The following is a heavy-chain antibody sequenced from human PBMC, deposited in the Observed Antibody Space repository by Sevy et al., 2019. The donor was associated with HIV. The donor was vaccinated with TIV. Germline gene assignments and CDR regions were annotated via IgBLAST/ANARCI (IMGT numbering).Heavy chain of an antibody. CDR3: ANSRGRYYGSSWLYYYYSMDV. J-gene: IGHJ6*02. CDR2: ISEDGSDK. Sequence: GGCLRLSCAASGFTFRRYGMHWVRQAPGKGLERVAAISEDGSDKQYGDSVKGRLTVSRDNAKDTLYLQMDSLRLEDTAVYYCANSRGRYYGSSWLYYYYSMDVWGQGTTVTVSS. V-gene: IGHV3-30*18. D-gene: IGHD6-13*01. CDR1: GFTFRRYG.